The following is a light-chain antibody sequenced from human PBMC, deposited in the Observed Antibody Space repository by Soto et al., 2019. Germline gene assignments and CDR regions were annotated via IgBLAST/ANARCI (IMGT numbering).Light chain of an antibody. CDR1: SSDVGAYNY. J-gene: IGLJ3*02. CDR2: AVT. Sequence: QSALTQPRSLSGSPGQSVTISCTGTSSDVGAYNYVSWYQQHPGKAPKLMIYAVTNRPSGVPDHFSGSKSGNTASLTSSGLQVEDEADYYCCSYAGSYTWVFGGGTKLTVL. V-gene: IGLV2-11*01. CDR3: CSYAGSYTWV.